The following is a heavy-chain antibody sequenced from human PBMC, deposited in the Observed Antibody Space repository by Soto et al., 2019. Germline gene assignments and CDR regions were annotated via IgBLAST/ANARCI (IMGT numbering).Heavy chain of an antibody. CDR2: IYYSGST. CDR1: GGSISNYY. J-gene: IGHJ4*02. CDR3: ARAGAATLSDY. D-gene: IGHD2-15*01. V-gene: IGHV4-59*01. Sequence: SETLSLTCTVSGGSISNYYWSWIRQPPGKGLEWIGYIYYSGSTNYNPSLKSRVTISLNTSKNQFSLKLSSVTAADTAVYYCARAGAATLSDYWGQGTLVTVSS.